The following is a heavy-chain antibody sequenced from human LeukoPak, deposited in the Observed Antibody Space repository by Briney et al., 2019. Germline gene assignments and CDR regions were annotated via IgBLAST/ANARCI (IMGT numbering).Heavy chain of an antibody. Sequence: ASVKVSCKASGYTFTGYYMHWVRQAPGQGLEWMGWINPNSGGTNYAQKFQGRVTMTRDTSISTAYMELSRLRSDDTAVYYCASDSIAVADYYYYYYMDVWGKGTTVTVSS. CDR3: ASDSIAVADYYYYYYMDV. CDR1: GYTFTGYY. V-gene: IGHV1-2*02. D-gene: IGHD6-19*01. J-gene: IGHJ6*03. CDR2: INPNSGGT.